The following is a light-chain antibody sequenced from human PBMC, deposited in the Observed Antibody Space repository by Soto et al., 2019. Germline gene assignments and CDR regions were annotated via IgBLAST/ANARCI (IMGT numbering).Light chain of an antibody. V-gene: IGKV1-5*03. Sequence: DIHMTQSPSPLSASVGDRVTITCRARQTITVWLAWYQQKPAQAPKLLISKASSLESGVPSRFSGSGSGTEFTLTINSLQPDDFATYYCQQYKAYSYTFGQGTELVVK. CDR1: QTITVW. J-gene: IGKJ2*01. CDR2: KAS. CDR3: QQYKAYSYT.